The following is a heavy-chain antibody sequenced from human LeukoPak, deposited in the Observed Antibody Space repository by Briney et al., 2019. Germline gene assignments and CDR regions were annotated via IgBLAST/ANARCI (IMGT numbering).Heavy chain of an antibody. Sequence: ASVKVSCKASGCTFTANYIHWVRQAPGQGLEWMGRINPNSGGTSYAQKFQGRVTMTRDTSISTAYMELSRLRFDDTVVYYCAIAGGGSDAFDIWGQGTMITVSS. CDR3: AIAGGGSDAFDI. CDR2: INPNSGGT. J-gene: IGHJ3*02. CDR1: GCTFTANY. V-gene: IGHV1-2*05. D-gene: IGHD2-15*01.